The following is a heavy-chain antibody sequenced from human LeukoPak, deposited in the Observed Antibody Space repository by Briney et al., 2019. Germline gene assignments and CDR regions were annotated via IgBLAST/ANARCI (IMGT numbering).Heavy chain of an antibody. CDR2: FDPEDGET. J-gene: IGHJ4*02. V-gene: IGHV1-24*01. Sequence: ASVTVSCTVSGYTLTELSMHWVRQAPGKGLEWMGGFDPEDGETIYAQKFQGRVTMTEDTSTDTAYMELSSLRSEDTAVYYCATPGLAYGDLSYYFDYWGQGTLVAVSS. CDR3: ATPGLAYGDLSYYFDY. CDR1: GYTLTELS. D-gene: IGHD4-17*01.